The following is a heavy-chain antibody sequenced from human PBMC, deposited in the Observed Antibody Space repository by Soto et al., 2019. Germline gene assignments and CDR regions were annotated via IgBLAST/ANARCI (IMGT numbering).Heavy chain of an antibody. V-gene: IGHV1-18*01. CDR3: ARSGREPDF. CDR2: ISAYDGHT. Sequence: QVQLVQSGAEVKKPGASVKVSCKASGYTFTTSSITWVRQAPGQGLGWMGWISAYDGHTNYAQKVQGRVTMTTDTSTSTAYMELRSLRSDDTAVYYCARSGREPDFWGQGTLVTVSS. CDR1: GYTFTTSS. J-gene: IGHJ4*02.